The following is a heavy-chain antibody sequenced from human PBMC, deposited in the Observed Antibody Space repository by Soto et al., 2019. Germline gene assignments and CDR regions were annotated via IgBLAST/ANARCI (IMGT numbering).Heavy chain of an antibody. V-gene: IGHV1-18*04. J-gene: IGHJ6*02. CDR1: GYTFTSYG. CDR2: ISAYNGNT. D-gene: IGHD1-26*01. Sequence: ASVNVSCKASGYTFTSYGISWVRQAPGQGLEWMGWISAYNGNTNYAQKLQGRVTMTTDTSTSTAYMELRSLRSDDTAVYYCAATLGWELLHCYYYGMDVWGQGTTVTVSS. CDR3: AATLGWELLHCYYYGMDV.